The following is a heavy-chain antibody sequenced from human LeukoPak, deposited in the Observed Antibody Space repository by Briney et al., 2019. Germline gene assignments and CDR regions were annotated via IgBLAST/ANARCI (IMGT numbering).Heavy chain of an antibody. V-gene: IGHV1-8*01. D-gene: IGHD6-19*01. Sequence: GASVKVSCKASGYTFTTYDINWVRQATGQGLEWMEWMNPNSGNTGYTQKFQGRVTMTRNTSISTAYMELSSLRSEDTAVYYCARGRGSGHKENWFDPWGQGTLVTVSS. CDR1: GYTFTTYD. J-gene: IGHJ5*02. CDR3: ARGRGSGHKENWFDP. CDR2: MNPNSGNT.